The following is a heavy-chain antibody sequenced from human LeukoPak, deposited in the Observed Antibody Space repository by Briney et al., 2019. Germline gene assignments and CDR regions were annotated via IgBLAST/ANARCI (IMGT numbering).Heavy chain of an antibody. CDR3: ATDRDNYYDSTGYTRPDGFDI. V-gene: IGHV4-59*01. D-gene: IGHD3-22*01. CDR2: IYKNGGT. J-gene: IGHJ3*02. CDR1: GGSISNYY. Sequence: SETLSLTCTVSGGSISNYYSTWIRQSPGKGLKWIGYIYKNGGTNYNPSLKSRVTISVDTSKNQFSLKLSSVTAADTAMYYCATDRDNYYDSTGYTRPDGFDIWGQGIMVTVSS.